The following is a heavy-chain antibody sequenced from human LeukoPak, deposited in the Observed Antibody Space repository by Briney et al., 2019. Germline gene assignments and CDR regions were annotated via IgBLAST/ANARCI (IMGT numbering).Heavy chain of an antibody. D-gene: IGHD3-10*02. V-gene: IGHV3-48*02. CDR1: GFSFTSYS. CDR3: ARAQTMFWEFDGFDI. CDR2: MTRSSAI. J-gene: IGHJ3*02. Sequence: GGSLRLSCTASGFSFTSYSMNWVRQAPGKGLEWVATMTRSSAIFYADSVKGRFTISRDNAKNSVYLQMNSLRDEDTAVYPCARAQTMFWEFDGFDIWGRGTKVTVSS.